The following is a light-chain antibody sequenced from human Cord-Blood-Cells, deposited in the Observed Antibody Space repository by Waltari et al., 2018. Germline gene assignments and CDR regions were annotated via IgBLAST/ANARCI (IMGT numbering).Light chain of an antibody. V-gene: IGKV1-33*01. CDR2: DAS. CDR1: QDISNY. Sequence: DIQMTQSPSSLSASVGDRVTITCQVSQDISNYLNWYQQKPGKAPKLLIYDASNLETGVPSRFSGSGSGTDFTFTISSLQPEDIVTYYCQQYDNLLITFGQGTRLEIK. J-gene: IGKJ5*01. CDR3: QQYDNLLIT.